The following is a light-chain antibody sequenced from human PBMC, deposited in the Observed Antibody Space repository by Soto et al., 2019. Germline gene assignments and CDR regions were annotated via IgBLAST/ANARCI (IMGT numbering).Light chain of an antibody. J-gene: IGKJ1*01. CDR3: QQYGSSPRT. CDR1: QSVSSSY. CDR2: GAS. V-gene: IGKV3-20*01. Sequence: ELVLTQSPGTLSLSPGERATLSCSSSQSVSSSYLAWYQQKPGQAPRLLIYGASSRATGIPDRFSGSGSGTDFTLTISRLEPEDFAVYYCQQYGSSPRTFGQGTKVDI.